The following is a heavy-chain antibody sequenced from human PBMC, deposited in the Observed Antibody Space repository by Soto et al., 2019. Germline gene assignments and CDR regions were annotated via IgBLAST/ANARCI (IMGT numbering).Heavy chain of an antibody. CDR1: GGSFSGYY. CDR3: ARGIPVDTAMGPPGDY. D-gene: IGHD5-18*01. Sequence: SETLSLTCAVYGGSFSGYYWSWIRQPPGKGLEWVGEINHSGSTNYNPSLKSRVTISVDTSKNQFSLKLSSVTAADTAVYYCARGIPVDTAMGPPGDYWGQGTLVTVSS. CDR2: INHSGST. J-gene: IGHJ4*02. V-gene: IGHV4-34*01.